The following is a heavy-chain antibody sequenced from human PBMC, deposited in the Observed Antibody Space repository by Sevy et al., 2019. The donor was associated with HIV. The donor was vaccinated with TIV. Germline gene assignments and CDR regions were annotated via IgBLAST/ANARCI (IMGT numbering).Heavy chain of an antibody. D-gene: IGHD5-18*01. V-gene: IGHV3-73*01. CDR1: GFTFSGSD. J-gene: IGHJ4*02. Sequence: GGSLRLSCAASGFTFSGSDMHWVRQASGKGLEWVGRIRSKAKNYATAYAASVKGRFTISRDDSKNTAYLQMNSLKSVDTAVYFCTPAGYGFDYWGQGTLVTVSS. CDR2: IRSKAKNYAT. CDR3: TPAGYGFDY.